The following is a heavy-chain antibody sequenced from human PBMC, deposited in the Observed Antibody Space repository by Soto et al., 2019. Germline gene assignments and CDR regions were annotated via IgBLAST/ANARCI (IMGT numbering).Heavy chain of an antibody. CDR1: GVSVRSYT. D-gene: IGHD2-21*02. CDR2: VFSSVSA. J-gene: IGHJ4*02. CDR3: ARDGMTAGDT. V-gene: IGHV4-4*07. Sequence: SETLSLTCIVSGVSVRSYTWSWVRQPANKGLEWIGRVFSSVSATYNPSLKSRVSISMDTPENRISLKLDSVTAADAGVYFCARDGMTAGDTWGPGTLVTVSS.